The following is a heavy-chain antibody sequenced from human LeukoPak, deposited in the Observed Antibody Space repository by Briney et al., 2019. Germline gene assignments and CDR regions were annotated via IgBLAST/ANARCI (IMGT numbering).Heavy chain of an antibody. CDR1: GGTFSSYA. CDR2: IIPIFGTA. CDR3: ASPRDYGDYSNYFDY. V-gene: IGHV1-69*13. J-gene: IGHJ4*02. Sequence: SVTVSCKASGGTFSSYAISWVRQAPGQGLEWMGGIIPIFGTANYAQKFQGRVTITADESTSTAYMELSSLRSEDTAVYYCASPRDYGDYSNYFDYWGQGTLATVSS. D-gene: IGHD4-17*01.